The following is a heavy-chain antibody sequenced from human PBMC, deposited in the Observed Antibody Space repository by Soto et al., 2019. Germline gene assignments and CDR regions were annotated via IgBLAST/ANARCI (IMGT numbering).Heavy chain of an antibody. D-gene: IGHD3-16*02. CDR1: GFTFSNYA. V-gene: IGHV3-23*01. CDR2: ISGSGGST. Sequence: SCEASGFTFSNYAVTWVRQAPGKGLEWVSTISGSGGSTYYADSVKGRFTISRDNSKNTLYLQMSSLRAEDTAVYSCVKEYDYGWGSYRPFDHWGQGTLLTVSS. J-gene: IGHJ4*02. CDR3: VKEYDYGWGSYRPFDH.